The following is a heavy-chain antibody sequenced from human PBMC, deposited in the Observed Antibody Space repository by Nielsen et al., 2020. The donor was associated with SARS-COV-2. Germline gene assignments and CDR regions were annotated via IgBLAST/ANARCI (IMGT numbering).Heavy chain of an antibody. V-gene: IGHV3-9*01. CDR1: GFTFDDYA. CDR3: AKLEGPSDY. CDR2: ISWNSGSI. J-gene: IGHJ4*02. Sequence: LKISCAASGFTFDDYAMHWVRQAPGKGLEWVSGISWNSGSIGYADSVKGRFTISRDNAKNSLYLQMNSLRAEDTALYYCAKLEGPSDYWDQGTLVTVSS.